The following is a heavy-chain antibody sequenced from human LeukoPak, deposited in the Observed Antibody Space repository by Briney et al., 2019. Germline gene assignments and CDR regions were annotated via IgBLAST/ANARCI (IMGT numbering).Heavy chain of an antibody. Sequence: PSETLSLTCTASGGSISSYYWSWIRQPPGKGLEWIGYIYYSGSTNYNPSLKSRVTISVDTSKNQFSLKLSSVTAADTAVYYSARGNGSRSLHLHNWGQGTLVIVSS. J-gene: IGHJ4*02. D-gene: IGHD6-13*01. CDR3: ARGNGSRSLHLHN. CDR2: IYYSGST. CDR1: GGSISSYY. V-gene: IGHV4-59*01.